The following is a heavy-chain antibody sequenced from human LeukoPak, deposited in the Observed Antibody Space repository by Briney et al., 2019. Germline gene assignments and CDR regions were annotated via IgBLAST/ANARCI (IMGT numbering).Heavy chain of an antibody. Sequence: GESLKISCKGSGYTFTNYWIGWVRQMPGKGLEWMGIIYPDDSDIRYSPSFQGQVTISADKSITTAYLQWSSLKASDTAMYYCARYYYDRAVGPFDYWGQGSLDTVSS. D-gene: IGHD3-22*01. J-gene: IGHJ4*02. CDR3: ARYYYDRAVGPFDY. CDR1: GYTFTNYW. CDR2: IYPDDSDI. V-gene: IGHV5-51*01.